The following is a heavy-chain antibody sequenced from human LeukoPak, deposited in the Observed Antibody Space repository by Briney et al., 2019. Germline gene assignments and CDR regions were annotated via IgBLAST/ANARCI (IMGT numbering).Heavy chain of an antibody. V-gene: IGHV3-23*01. CDR2: IGDNNIFTGRFT. J-gene: IGHJ5*01. CDR3: AGDWYDC. CDR1: GFTFSNYA. Sequence: PGESLRPSCAASGFTFSNYAMIWVRQAPGKGLEWVSVIGDNNIFTGRFTYYAESVKGRFTISRDNSQGTVDLQMNNLRVEDTAVYYCAGDWYDCWGQGTQVTVSS.